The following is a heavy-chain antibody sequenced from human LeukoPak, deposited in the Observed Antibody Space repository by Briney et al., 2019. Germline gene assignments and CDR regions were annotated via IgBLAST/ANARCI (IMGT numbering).Heavy chain of an antibody. J-gene: IGHJ4*02. Sequence: SETLSLTCTVSGGSFNIGSYYWSWIRQPAGKGLEWIGRIYTSGSTNYNPSLKSRVTISVDTSKNQFSLKLSSVTAADTAVYYCASQRGGTPYYFDYWGQGTLVTVST. V-gene: IGHV4-61*02. CDR3: ASQRGGTPYYFDY. D-gene: IGHD1-1*01. CDR1: GGSFNIGSYY. CDR2: IYTSGST.